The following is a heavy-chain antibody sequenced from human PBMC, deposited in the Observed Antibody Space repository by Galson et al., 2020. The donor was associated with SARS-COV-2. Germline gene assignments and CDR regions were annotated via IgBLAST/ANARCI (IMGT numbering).Heavy chain of an antibody. CDR1: GGSISSGGYS. CDR2: IYHSGST. V-gene: IGHV4-30-2*01. D-gene: IGHD3-3*01. CDR3: ARSTQYYDFWGDPPNNWFDP. Sequence: SETLSLTCAVSGGSISSGGYSWSWIRQPPGKGLEWIGYIYHSGSTYYNPSLKSRVTISVDRSKNQFSLKLSSVTAADTAVYYCARSTQYYDFWGDPPNNWFDPWGQGTLVTVSS. J-gene: IGHJ5*02.